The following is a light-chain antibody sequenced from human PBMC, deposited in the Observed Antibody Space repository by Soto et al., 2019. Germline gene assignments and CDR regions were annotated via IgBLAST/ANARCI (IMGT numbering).Light chain of an antibody. CDR1: QSVSSSY. CDR3: QQYNNWPPRWT. Sequence: EIVLTQSPGIVSLSPGDRATLSCRASQSVSSSYLAWYQQKPGQAPRLLIYGASTRATGIPARFSGSGSGTEFTLTISSLQSEDFAVYYCQQYNNWPPRWTFGQGTKVDIK. V-gene: IGKV3-15*01. J-gene: IGKJ1*01. CDR2: GAS.